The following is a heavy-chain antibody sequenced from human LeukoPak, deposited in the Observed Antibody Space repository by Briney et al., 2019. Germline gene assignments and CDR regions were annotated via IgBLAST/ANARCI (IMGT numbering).Heavy chain of an antibody. V-gene: IGHV3-30*02. CDR1: GFTFSSYG. Sequence: HPGGSLRLSCAASGFTFSSYGMHWVRQAPGKGLEWVAFIRYDGSNKYYADSVKGRFTISRDNSKNTLYLQMNSLRAEDTAVYYCAKGYAPYSSGSDGSDYWGQGTLVTVSS. D-gene: IGHD6-19*01. J-gene: IGHJ4*02. CDR3: AKGYAPYSSGSDGSDY. CDR2: IRYDGSNK.